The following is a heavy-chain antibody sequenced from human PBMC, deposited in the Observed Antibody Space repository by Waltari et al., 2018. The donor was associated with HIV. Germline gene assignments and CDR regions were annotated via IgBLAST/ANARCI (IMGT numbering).Heavy chain of an antibody. D-gene: IGHD5-12*01. CDR3: ARDLVAPGNFFDY. CDR2: MSNRGSAI. Sequence: EVQLVESGGGLVQPGGSLRLSCAASGFTFSSYNMNWVRQAPGRGLEWLSSMSNRGSAIYYADSVKGRFTISRDNAKNSLYLQMNSLRDEDTAVYYCARDLVAPGNFFDYWGQGTLVTVSS. J-gene: IGHJ4*02. V-gene: IGHV3-48*02. CDR1: GFTFSSYN.